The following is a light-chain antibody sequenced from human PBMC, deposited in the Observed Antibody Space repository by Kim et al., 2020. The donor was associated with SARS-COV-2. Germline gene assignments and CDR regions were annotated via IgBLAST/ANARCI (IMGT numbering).Light chain of an antibody. CDR2: AAS. Sequence: SASVGDRVTITCRASQSISSYLNWYQQKPGKAPKLLIYAASSLQSGVPSRFSGSGSGTDFTLTISSLQPEDFATYYCQQSYSTPYTFGQGTKPGD. J-gene: IGKJ2*01. CDR3: QQSYSTPYT. CDR1: QSISSY. V-gene: IGKV1-39*01.